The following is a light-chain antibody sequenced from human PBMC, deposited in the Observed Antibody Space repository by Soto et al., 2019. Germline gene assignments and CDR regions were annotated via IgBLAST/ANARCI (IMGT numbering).Light chain of an antibody. CDR2: DSS. Sequence: DIQLTQSPSFLSASVEDRVTISCLASYDISSSLAWYQQEPGKPPKLLIYDSSTLQTGVPSRFTGSGSGRKFTLTISGLQFGDFATYFCQQVSHFPYTFGQGTKVDIK. J-gene: IGKJ2*01. CDR3: QQVSHFPYT. V-gene: IGKV1-9*01. CDR1: YDISSS.